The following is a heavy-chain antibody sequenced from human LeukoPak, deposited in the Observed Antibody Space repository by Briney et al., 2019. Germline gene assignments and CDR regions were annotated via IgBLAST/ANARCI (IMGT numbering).Heavy chain of an antibody. CDR2: IYYSGST. V-gene: IGHV4-39*07. J-gene: IGHJ5*02. Sequence: KPSETLSLTCTVSGGSISSSSYYWGWIRQPPGKGLEWIGSIYYSGSTYYNPSLKGRVTISVDTSKNQFSLKLSSVTAADTAVYYCARESLYGDYGIGTNWFDPWGQGTLVTVSS. CDR1: GGSISSSSYY. CDR3: ARESLYGDYGIGTNWFDP. D-gene: IGHD4-17*01.